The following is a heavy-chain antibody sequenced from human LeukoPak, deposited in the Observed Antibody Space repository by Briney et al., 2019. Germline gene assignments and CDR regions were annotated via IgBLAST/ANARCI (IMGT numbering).Heavy chain of an antibody. D-gene: IGHD2-15*01. CDR3: ARDAGSHHDAFDI. J-gene: IGHJ3*02. V-gene: IGHV4-30-4*01. CDR1: GGSISSGDYY. CDR2: IYYSGST. Sequence: SETLSLICTVSGGSISSGDYYWSWIRQPPGKGLEWIGYIYYSGSTYYNPSLKSRVTISVDTSKNQFSLKLSSVTAADTAVYYCARDAGSHHDAFDIWGQGTMVTVSS.